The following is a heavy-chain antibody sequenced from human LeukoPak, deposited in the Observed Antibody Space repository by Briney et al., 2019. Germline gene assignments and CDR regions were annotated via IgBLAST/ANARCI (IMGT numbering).Heavy chain of an antibody. Sequence: SVKVSCEASGGTFSSYAISWVRQAPGQGLEWMGRIIPILGIANYAQKFQGRVTITADKSTSTAYMELSSLRSEDTAVYYCARDTVVVPAAIVYYYYYGMDVWGQGTTVTVSS. J-gene: IGHJ6*02. D-gene: IGHD2-2*02. CDR2: IIPILGIA. CDR1: GGTFSSYA. V-gene: IGHV1-69*04. CDR3: ARDTVVVPAAIVYYYYYGMDV.